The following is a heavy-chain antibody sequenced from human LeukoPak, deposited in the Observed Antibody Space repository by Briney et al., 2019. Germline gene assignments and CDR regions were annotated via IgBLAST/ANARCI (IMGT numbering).Heavy chain of an antibody. Sequence: PSETLSLTCTVSGGSIRSYYWSWIRQPPGKGLEWIGYIYYSGSTNYNLSLKSRVTISVDTSKNQFSLKLSSVTAADTAVYYCARARYDSSGYYDYWGQGTLVTVSS. CDR2: IYYSGST. CDR3: ARARYDSSGYYDY. V-gene: IGHV4-59*01. D-gene: IGHD3-22*01. J-gene: IGHJ4*02. CDR1: GGSIRSYY.